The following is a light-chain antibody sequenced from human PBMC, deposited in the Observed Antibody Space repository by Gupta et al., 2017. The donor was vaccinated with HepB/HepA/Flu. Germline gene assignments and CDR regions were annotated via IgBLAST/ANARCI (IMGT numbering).Light chain of an antibody. CDR3: QQSFSTPGNT. Sequence: DIQMTQSPSSLSESIGDRVTITCRASQSIITYLNWYQQKPGKAPKLLIYAASSLQSGVPSRFSGSGSGTDFTLTISRLQPEDFATYYCQQSFSTPGNTFGQGTKLVIK. V-gene: IGKV1-39*01. CDR1: QSIITY. CDR2: AAS. J-gene: IGKJ2*01.